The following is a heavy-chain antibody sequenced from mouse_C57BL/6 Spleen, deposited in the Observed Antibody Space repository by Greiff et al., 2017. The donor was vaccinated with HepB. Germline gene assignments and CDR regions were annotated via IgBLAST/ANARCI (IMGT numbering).Heavy chain of an antibody. CDR1: GYAFSSSW. CDR2: IYPGDGDT. J-gene: IGHJ1*03. Sequence: VQLVESGPELVKPGASVKISCKASGYAFSSSWMNWVKQRPGKGLEWIGRIYPGDGDTNYNGKFKGKATLTADKSSSTAYMQLSSLTSEDSAVYFCARSLLSHWYFDVWGTGTTVTVSS. D-gene: IGHD2-12*01. CDR3: ARSLLSHWYFDV. V-gene: IGHV1-82*01.